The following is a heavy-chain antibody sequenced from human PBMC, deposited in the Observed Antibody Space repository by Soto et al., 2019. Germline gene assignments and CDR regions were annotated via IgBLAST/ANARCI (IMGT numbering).Heavy chain of an antibody. CDR3: AKDSEGQYFDY. V-gene: IGHV3-30*18. CDR1: GFTFSSYG. CDR2: ISYDGSNK. Sequence: QVQLVESGGGVVQPGRSLRLSCAASGFTFSSYGMHWVRQAPGKGLEWVAVISYDGSNKYYADSVKGRFTISRDNSKNTLYLQMNRLRAEDTAVYYCAKDSEGQYFDYWGQGTLVTVSS. J-gene: IGHJ4*02.